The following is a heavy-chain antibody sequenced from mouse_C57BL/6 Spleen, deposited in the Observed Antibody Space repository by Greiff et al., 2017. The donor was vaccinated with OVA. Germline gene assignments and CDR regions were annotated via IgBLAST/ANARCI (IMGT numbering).Heavy chain of an antibody. Sequence: QVQLQQSGPGLVQPSQSLSITCTVSGFSLTSYGVHWVRQSPGKGLEWLGVIWSGGSTDYNAAFISRLSISKDNSKSQVFFKMNSLQADDTAIYYCARNPDGYYPRYFDVWGTGTTVTVSS. CDR3: ARNPDGYYPRYFDV. CDR2: IWSGGST. J-gene: IGHJ1*03. D-gene: IGHD2-3*01. V-gene: IGHV2-2*01. CDR1: GFSLTSYG.